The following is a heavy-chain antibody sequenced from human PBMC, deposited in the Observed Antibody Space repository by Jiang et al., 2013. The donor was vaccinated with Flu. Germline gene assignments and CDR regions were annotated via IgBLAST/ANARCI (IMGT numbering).Heavy chain of an antibody. CDR2: ISPYNGNT. V-gene: IGHV1-18*01. D-gene: IGHD4-17*01. Sequence: WMGWISPYNGNTNYAQKLQGRVTMTTDTSTSTAYMELRSLRSDDTGLYYCARDNGDYYYGMDVWGQGTTVTVSS. J-gene: IGHJ6*02. CDR3: ARDNGDYYYGMDV.